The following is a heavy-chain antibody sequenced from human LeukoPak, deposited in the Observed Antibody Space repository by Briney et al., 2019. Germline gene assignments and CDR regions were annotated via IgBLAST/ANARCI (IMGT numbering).Heavy chain of an antibody. CDR2: ISAYNGNT. Sequence: ASVKVSCKASGYTFTGYYMHWVRQAPGQGLEWMGWISAYNGNTNYAQKLQGRVTMTTDTSTSTAYMELRSLRSDDTAVYYCAREESAAAGTGFDYWGQGTLVTVSS. D-gene: IGHD6-13*01. CDR1: GYTFTGYY. J-gene: IGHJ4*02. CDR3: AREESAAAGTGFDY. V-gene: IGHV1-18*04.